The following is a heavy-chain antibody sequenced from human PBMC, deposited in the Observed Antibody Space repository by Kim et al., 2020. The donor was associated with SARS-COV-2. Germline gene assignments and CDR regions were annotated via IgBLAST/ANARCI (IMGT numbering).Heavy chain of an antibody. J-gene: IGHJ4*02. D-gene: IGHD2-21*01. CDR3: AKDNGDPVIFGPYFDS. CDR2: INWNGDVK. Sequence: GGSLRLSCAASGFTFEDYAMHWVRQLPGKGLEWVSGINWNGDVKDYADSVKGRFSISRDNAKKSLFLQMNSLRNEDTALYFCAKDNGDPVIFGPYFDSWGQGTTGTVSS. V-gene: IGHV3-9*01. CDR1: GFTFEDYA.